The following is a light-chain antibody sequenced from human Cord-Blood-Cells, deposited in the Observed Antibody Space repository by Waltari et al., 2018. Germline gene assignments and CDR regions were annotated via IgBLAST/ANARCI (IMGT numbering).Light chain of an antibody. CDR1: SRDVGSYNL. CDR3: CSYAGSVV. J-gene: IGLJ2*01. Sequence: QSALTQPASVSGSPGPSITISCTGTSRDVGSYNLVSWYQQHPGKAPKLMIYEGSKRPSGVSNRFSGSKSGNTASLTISGLQAEDEADYYCCSYAGSVVFGGGTKLTVL. V-gene: IGLV2-23*01. CDR2: EGS.